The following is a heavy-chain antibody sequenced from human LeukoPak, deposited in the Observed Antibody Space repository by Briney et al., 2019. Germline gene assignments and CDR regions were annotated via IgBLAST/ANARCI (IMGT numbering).Heavy chain of an antibody. V-gene: IGHV3-21*06. Sequence: GGPLRLSCAASGFTFSDFNMNWVRQAPGKGLEWVSVISTSSTYIYYADSVKGRFTISRDSAKNSLYLQMNSLRAEDTAVYYCARVSTAVSLAIDSWGQGTLATVST. D-gene: IGHD6-13*01. CDR2: ISTSSTYI. J-gene: IGHJ4*02. CDR1: GFTFSDFN. CDR3: ARVSTAVSLAIDS.